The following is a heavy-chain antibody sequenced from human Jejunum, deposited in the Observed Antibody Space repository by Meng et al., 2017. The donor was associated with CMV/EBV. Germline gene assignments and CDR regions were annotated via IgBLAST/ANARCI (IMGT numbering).Heavy chain of an antibody. CDR3: ARGGYNSSPDY. CDR2: LSAYSGNT. Sequence: ASRYSLNTYDITWVRQAPGQGLEWVAWLSAYSGNTASAQKFQDRVTLTIETSTSTAYLELTNLRSDDTAVYYCARGGYNSSPDYWGQGTLVTVSS. D-gene: IGHD5-12*01. V-gene: IGHV1-18*01. J-gene: IGHJ4*02. CDR1: RYSLNTYD.